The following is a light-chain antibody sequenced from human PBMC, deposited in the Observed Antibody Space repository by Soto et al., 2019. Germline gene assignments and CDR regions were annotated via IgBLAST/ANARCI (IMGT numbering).Light chain of an antibody. CDR3: AVWDGSLNGVV. V-gene: IGLV1-44*01. CDR1: SSNIGSDS. CDR2: TND. J-gene: IGLJ2*01. Sequence: QSVLTQPPSASGTPGQRVTISCSGSSSNIGSDSVNWYQQLPGTAPKLLIHTNDHRPSGVPDRFSGSKSGTSASLAISGLQSEDEADYYCAVWDGSLNGVVFGGGTKLTVL.